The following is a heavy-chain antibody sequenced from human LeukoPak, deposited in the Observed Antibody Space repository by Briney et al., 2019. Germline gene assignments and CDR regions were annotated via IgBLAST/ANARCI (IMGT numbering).Heavy chain of an antibody. Sequence: GGSLRLSCAASGFTFSSYEMNWVRQAPGKGLEWVSSISSSSSYTYYADSMKGRFTISRDNAKNSLYLQMNSLRAEDTAVYYCARGVLSQPGYSYGVNFDYWGQGTLVTVSS. D-gene: IGHD5-18*01. V-gene: IGHV3-21*01. J-gene: IGHJ4*02. CDR1: GFTFSSYE. CDR3: ARGVLSQPGYSYGVNFDY. CDR2: ISSSSSYT.